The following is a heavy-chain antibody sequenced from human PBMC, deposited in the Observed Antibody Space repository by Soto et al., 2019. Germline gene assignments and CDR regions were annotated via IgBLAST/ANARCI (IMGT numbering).Heavy chain of an antibody. D-gene: IGHD4-17*01. J-gene: IGHJ4*02. Sequence: QVQLVQSGAEVKKPGSSVKVSCKASGGTFSSYTISWVRQAPGQGLEWMGRIIPILGIANYAQKFQGRVKISADXSTSTAYMELSSLRSEDTAVYYCARGTTVVTAIDYWGQGTLVTVSS. CDR3: ARGTTVVTAIDY. V-gene: IGHV1-69*02. CDR2: IIPILGIA. CDR1: GGTFSSYT.